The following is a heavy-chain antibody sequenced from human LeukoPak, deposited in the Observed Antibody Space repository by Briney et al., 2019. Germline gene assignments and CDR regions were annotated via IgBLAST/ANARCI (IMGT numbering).Heavy chain of an antibody. Sequence: SETLSLTGNVSGGSISIFYWSWLRQPPGKGLEWIGYIYYSGSTVYNPSLKSRVIISVDTSKHQFSLKLSSVTAADTAVYYCARQGSSSYYYGMDVWGQRTTVTLSS. CDR1: GGSISIFY. CDR3: ARQGSSSYYYGMDV. J-gene: IGHJ6*02. CDR2: IYYSGST. D-gene: IGHD6-6*01. V-gene: IGHV4-59*08.